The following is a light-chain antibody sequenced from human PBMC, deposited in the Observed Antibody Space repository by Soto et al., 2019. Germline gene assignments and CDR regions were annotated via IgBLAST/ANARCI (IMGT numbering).Light chain of an antibody. CDR3: QQYNSYSPWT. J-gene: IGKJ1*01. CDR1: QSISSW. Sequence: IQMTQSPSTLSASVGDRVTITCRASQSISSWLAWYQQKPGKAPKLLIYDASSLESGVPSRFSGSGSGTEFTLTISSLQPDDFATYYCQQYNSYSPWTFGQGTKGDIK. V-gene: IGKV1-5*01. CDR2: DAS.